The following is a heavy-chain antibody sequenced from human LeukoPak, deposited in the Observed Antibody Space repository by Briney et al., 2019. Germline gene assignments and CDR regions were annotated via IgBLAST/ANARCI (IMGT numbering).Heavy chain of an antibody. D-gene: IGHD3-16*01. Sequence: GGSLRLSCAASGFTFDSYAMNWVRQAPGKGLEWVGRIKSKTDGGTTDYAAPVKGRFTISRDDSKNTLYLQMNSLKTEDTAVYYCTTETLRMGYYYGMDVWGQGTTVTVSS. V-gene: IGHV3-15*07. CDR1: GFTFDSYA. CDR3: TTETLRMGYYYGMDV. J-gene: IGHJ6*02. CDR2: IKSKTDGGTT.